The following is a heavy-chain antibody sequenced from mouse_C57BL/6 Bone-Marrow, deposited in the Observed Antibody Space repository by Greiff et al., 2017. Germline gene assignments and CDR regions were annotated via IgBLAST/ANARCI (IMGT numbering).Heavy chain of an antibody. CDR2: ISDGGSYT. J-gene: IGHJ2*01. CDR3: ERSSYYSNYVDY. V-gene: IGHV5-4*01. CDR1: GFTFSSYA. Sequence: VQLKESGGGLVKPGGSLKLSCAASGFTFSSYAMSWVRQTPEKRLEWVATISDGGSYTYYPDNVKGRFTISRDNAKNNLYLQMSHLKSEDTAIYYCERSSYYSNYVDYWGQGTTLTVSS. D-gene: IGHD2-5*01.